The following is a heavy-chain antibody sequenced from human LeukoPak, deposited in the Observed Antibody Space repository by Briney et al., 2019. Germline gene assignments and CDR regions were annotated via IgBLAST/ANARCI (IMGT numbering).Heavy chain of an antibody. V-gene: IGHV4-59*01. CDR2: IYYSGVT. D-gene: IGHD2-15*01. Sequence: PSETLSLTCIVSVGSISSSHWSWIRQPPGEGLGWSGYIYYSGVTKYNPSLKSRVTTAAATSKTKFSLMLSSATAADTAGSYCARETRTGVLAGTKDKSDSSCYYMHFWREATTVTDPS. CDR1: VGSISSSH. J-gene: IGHJ6*03. CDR3: ARETRTGVLAGTKDKSDSSCYYMHF.